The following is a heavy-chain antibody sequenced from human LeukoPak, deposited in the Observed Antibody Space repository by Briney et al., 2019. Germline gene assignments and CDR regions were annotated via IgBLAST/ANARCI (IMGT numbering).Heavy chain of an antibody. CDR3: AKLSGPFDY. Sequence: GGSLRLSCAASGFTFSSYAMSWVRQAPGKGLEWVSAISGSGGSAYYADSVKGRFTISTDNSKNTLYLQMNSLKAEDTAVYYCAKLSGPFDYWGQGTLVTVSS. V-gene: IGHV3-23*01. CDR2: ISGSGGSA. CDR1: GFTFSSYA. J-gene: IGHJ4*02.